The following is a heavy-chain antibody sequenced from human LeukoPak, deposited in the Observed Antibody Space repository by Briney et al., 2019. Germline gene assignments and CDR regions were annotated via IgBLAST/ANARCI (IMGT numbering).Heavy chain of an antibody. CDR2: IYYSGST. CDR1: GGSISSYY. Sequence: PSETLSLTCTVSGGSISSYYWSRIRQPPGKGLEWIGYIYYSGSTNYNPSLKSRVTISVDTSKNQFSLKLSSVTAADTAVYYCASTRGTRFDYWGQGTLVTVSS. V-gene: IGHV4-59*08. J-gene: IGHJ4*02. CDR3: ASTRGTRFDY. D-gene: IGHD2-15*01.